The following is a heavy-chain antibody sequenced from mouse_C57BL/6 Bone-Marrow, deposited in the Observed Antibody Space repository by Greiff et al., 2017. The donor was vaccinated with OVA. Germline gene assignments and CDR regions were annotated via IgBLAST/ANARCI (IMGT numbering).Heavy chain of an antibody. Sequence: VQLQQPGAELVKPGASVKLSCKASGYTFTSYWMHWVKQRPGRGLEWIGRIDPNSGGTKYNEEFKSKATLTVDKPSSTACMQLSSLTSEDSAVYYCATTVVATPYYAMDYWGQGTSVTVSS. D-gene: IGHD1-1*01. V-gene: IGHV1-72*01. CDR3: ATTVVATPYYAMDY. CDR1: GYTFTSYW. J-gene: IGHJ4*01. CDR2: IDPNSGGT.